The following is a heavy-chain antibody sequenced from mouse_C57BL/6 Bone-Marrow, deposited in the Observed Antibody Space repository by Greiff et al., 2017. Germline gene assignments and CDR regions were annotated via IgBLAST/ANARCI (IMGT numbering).Heavy chain of an antibody. J-gene: IGHJ4*01. CDR3: ARNYDGSMYY. Sequence: QVQLKQSGAELVMPGASVKLSCKASGYTFTSYWMHWVKQRPGQGLEWIGEIDPSDSYTNYNQKFKGKSTLTVDKSSSTAYMQLSSLTSEDSAVYYCARNYDGSMYYWGQGTSVPVTS. D-gene: IGHD2-3*01. CDR1: GYTFTSYW. V-gene: IGHV1-69*01. CDR2: IDPSDSYT.